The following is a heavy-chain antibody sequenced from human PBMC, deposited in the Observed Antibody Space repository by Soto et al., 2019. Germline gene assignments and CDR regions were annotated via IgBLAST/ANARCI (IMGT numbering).Heavy chain of an antibody. CDR2: IVVGSGNT. V-gene: IGHV1-58*01. CDR1: GFTFTSSA. Sequence: ASVKVSCKASGFTFTSSAVQWVRQARGQRLEWIGWIVVGSGNTNYAQKFQERVTITRDMSTSTAYMELSSLRSEDTAVYYCAAPPEGSIAAGYYWGQGTLVTVSS. CDR3: AAPPEGSIAAGYY. D-gene: IGHD6-13*01. J-gene: IGHJ4*02.